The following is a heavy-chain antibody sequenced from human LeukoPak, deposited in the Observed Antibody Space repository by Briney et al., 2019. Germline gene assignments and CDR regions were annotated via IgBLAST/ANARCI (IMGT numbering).Heavy chain of an antibody. CDR3: ARRHYNLPYYFDF. CDR1: GFTFSSYA. V-gene: IGHV3-30-3*01. Sequence: PGRPQTLSCAASGFTFSSYAMHGVRQAPDKGLEWVAVISYDGDNKYYADSEEGRFTISRDNSKNTLYLQMNSLRAEDTAVYYCARRHYNLPYYFDFWGRGTLVTVSS. D-gene: IGHD1-1*01. J-gene: IGHJ4*02. CDR2: ISYDGDNK.